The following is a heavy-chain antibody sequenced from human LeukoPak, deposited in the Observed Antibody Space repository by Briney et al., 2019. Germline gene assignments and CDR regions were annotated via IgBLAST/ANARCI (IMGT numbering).Heavy chain of an antibody. Sequence: SETLSLTCTVSGDSITSYFWNWVRQPAGKGLEWIGRISTTVSTDYNPPLESRITLSVDTSRNQVSLRLTSVTAADTALYYCARGGDAFYHWGQGTLVTVSS. CDR2: ISTTVST. J-gene: IGHJ4*02. CDR3: ARGGDAFYH. V-gene: IGHV4-4*07. CDR1: GDSITSYF. D-gene: IGHD3-10*01.